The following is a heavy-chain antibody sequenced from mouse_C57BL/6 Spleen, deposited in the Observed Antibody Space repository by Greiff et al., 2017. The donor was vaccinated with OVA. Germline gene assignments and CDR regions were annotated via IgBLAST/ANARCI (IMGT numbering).Heavy chain of an antibody. D-gene: IGHD1-1*01. Sequence: DVQLQESGPGLVKPSQSLSLTCSVTGYSITSGYYWNWIRQFPGNKLEWMGYISYDGSNNYNPSLKNRISITRDTSKNQFFLKLNSVTTEDTATYYCANVITTGTAWFAYWGQGTLVTVSA. V-gene: IGHV3-6*01. CDR3: ANVITTGTAWFAY. CDR2: ISYDGSN. CDR1: GYSITSGYY. J-gene: IGHJ3*01.